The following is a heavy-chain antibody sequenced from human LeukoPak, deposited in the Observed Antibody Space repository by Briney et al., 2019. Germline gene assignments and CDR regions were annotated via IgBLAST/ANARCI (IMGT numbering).Heavy chain of an antibody. D-gene: IGHD6-19*01. Sequence: GGSLRLSCAASGFIFSTYGMSWVRQAPGKGLEWVSAIKGGGDITYYADSVKGRFTISRDNSENTLYLQMNSLRAEDTAVYYCAKDPRSSGWYRYYYYYMDVWGKGTTVTISS. CDR1: GFIFSTYG. V-gene: IGHV3-23*01. J-gene: IGHJ6*03. CDR2: IKGGGDIT. CDR3: AKDPRSSGWYRYYYYYMDV.